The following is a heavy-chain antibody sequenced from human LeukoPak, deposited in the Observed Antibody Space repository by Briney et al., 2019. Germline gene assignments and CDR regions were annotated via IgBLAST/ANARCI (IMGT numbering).Heavy chain of an antibody. V-gene: IGHV3-7*01. J-gene: IGHJ4*02. D-gene: IGHD2-2*02. CDR3: ARGKYTNLI. CDR2: IKEDGSER. CDR1: GFSISNYW. Sequence: GGSLRLSCAASGFSISNYWTSWVRQAPGKGLEWVANIKEDGSERYYVDSVKGRFTISRDNAKNSLYLQMNSLRVEDTAVYYCARGKYTNLIWGQGTLVTVSS.